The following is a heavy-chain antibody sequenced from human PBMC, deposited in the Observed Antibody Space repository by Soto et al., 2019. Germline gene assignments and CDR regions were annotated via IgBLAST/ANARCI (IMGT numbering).Heavy chain of an antibody. CDR3: ARQYYYDSSGYWYYFGI. CDR2: IYYSGST. V-gene: IGHV4-39*01. Sequence: SAILALTRPASGCNISSSGDYWGWIRKPPGKGLEWIGSIYYSGSTYYNPSLKSRVTISVDTSKNQFSLKLSSVAAADTAVYYCARQYYYDSSGYWYYFGIWRRGTRVTGSA. CDR1: GCNISSSGDY. D-gene: IGHD3-22*01. J-gene: IGHJ4*02.